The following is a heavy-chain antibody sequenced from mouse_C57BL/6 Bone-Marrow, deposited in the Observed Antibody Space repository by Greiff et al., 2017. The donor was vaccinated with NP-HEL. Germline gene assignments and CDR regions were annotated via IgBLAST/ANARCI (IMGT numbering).Heavy chain of an antibody. V-gene: IGHV1-26*01. J-gene: IGHJ2*01. CDR2: INPNNGGT. CDR3: ARGGHLVRPYYFDY. Sequence: EVKLQQSGPELVKPGASVKISCKASGYTFTDYYMNWVKQSHGQSLEWIGDINPNNGGTSYNQKFKGKATLTVDKSSSTAYMELRSLTSEDSAVYYCARGGHLVRPYYFDYWGKGTTLTVSS. D-gene: IGHD1-2*01. CDR1: GYTFTDYY.